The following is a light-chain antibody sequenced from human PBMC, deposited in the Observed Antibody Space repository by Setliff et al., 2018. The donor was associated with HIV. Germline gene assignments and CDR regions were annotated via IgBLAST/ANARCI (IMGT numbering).Light chain of an antibody. V-gene: IGLV2-18*02. CDR1: ISDVGTYDR. J-gene: IGLJ1*01. CDR3: FSFTSSSTYV. CDR2: EVS. Sequence: QSVLTQPPSVSGSPGQSVTISCTGTISDVGTYDRVSWYQQPPGTAPKLMIYEVSNRPSGVPDRFSGSKSGNTASLIISGLQAEDEADYYCFSFTSSSTYVFGHGTKVTVL.